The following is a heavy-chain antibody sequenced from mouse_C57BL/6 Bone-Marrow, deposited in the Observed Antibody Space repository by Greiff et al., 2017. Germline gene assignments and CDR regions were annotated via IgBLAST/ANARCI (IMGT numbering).Heavy chain of an antibody. J-gene: IGHJ1*03. D-gene: IGHD2-5*01. CDR2: IYPGSGST. CDR3: ARPYYSNYWYCEV. V-gene: IGHV1-55*01. Sequence: VQLQQPGAELVKPGASVKMSCKASGYTFTSYWITWVKQRPGQGLEWIGDIYPGSGSTNYNEKFKSKATLTVDTSSSTAYMLLSSLTSEDSAVYYCARPYYSNYWYCEVWGTGTTVTVSS. CDR1: GYTFTSYW.